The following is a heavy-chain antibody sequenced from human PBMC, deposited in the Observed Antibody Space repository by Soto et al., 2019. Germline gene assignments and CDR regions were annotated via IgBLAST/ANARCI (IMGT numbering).Heavy chain of an antibody. Sequence: KFQGRVTITRDTSASKAYMELSSLRSEDTAVYYCARGPGGWLHYWDYWGQGTLVTVSS. J-gene: IGHJ4*01. CDR3: ARGPGGWLHYWDY. D-gene: IGHD6-19*01. V-gene: IGHV1-3*01.